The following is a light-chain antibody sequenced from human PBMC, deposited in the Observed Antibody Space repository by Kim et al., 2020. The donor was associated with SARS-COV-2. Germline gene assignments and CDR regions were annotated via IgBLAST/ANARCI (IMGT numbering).Light chain of an antibody. CDR1: QGISNY. CDR3: LQHNSYPPYT. J-gene: IGKJ2*01. CDR2: AAS. V-gene: IGKV1-17*03. Sequence: DIQMTQSLSAMSASVGDRVTITCRASQGISNYLAWFQQKPGKVPKRLICAASSLQSGVPSRFSGSGSGTESTLTISSLQPEDFATYYCLQHNSYPPYTFGQGTKLEIK.